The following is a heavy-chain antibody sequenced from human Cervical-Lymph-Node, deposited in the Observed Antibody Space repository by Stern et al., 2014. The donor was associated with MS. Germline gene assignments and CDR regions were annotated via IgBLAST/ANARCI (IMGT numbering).Heavy chain of an antibody. CDR1: GGTFSSFS. J-gene: IGHJ3*01. CDR2: IIPIFDTP. CDR3: VLPSTVTTAAFDV. Sequence: QVQLVQSGAEVKKPGSSVKVSCKASGGTFSSFSINWVRQVPGQSLEWMGVIIPIFDTPNFAQKFQGRFTITADSSTSTVYMALNSLRFDDTAVYYCVLPSTVTTAAFDVWGRGTMVTVSS. D-gene: IGHD4-11*01. V-gene: IGHV1-69*06.